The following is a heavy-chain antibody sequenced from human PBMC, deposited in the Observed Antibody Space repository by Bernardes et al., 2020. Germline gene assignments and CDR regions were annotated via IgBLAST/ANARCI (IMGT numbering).Heavy chain of an antibody. D-gene: IGHD6-13*01. CDR2: IWYDGSNK. CDR1: GFTFSSYG. Sequence: GGSLRLSCVASGFTFSSYGMHWVRQAPGQGLEWVAVIWYDGSNKYYADSVKGRFTISRDNSKNTLYLQMSSLRAEDTAVYYCARDGSILYSSRWEPYYYFAYWGQGTLVTVSS. CDR3: ARDGSILYSSRWEPYYYFAY. J-gene: IGHJ4*02. V-gene: IGHV3-33*01.